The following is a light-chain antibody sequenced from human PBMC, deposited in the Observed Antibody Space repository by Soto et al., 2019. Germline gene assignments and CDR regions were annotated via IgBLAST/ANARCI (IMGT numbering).Light chain of an antibody. Sequence: DIQMTQSPSSLCASVRASVTITCRASQNIYNYLNWYQLKPGKGPRLLIYAASTLHSGVPSRFSGSGSGTEFTLTISSLQSEDFAVYYCQHYNNWLWTFGQGTKVDIK. CDR2: AAS. J-gene: IGKJ1*01. V-gene: IGKV1-39*01. CDR1: QNIYNY. CDR3: QHYNNWLWT.